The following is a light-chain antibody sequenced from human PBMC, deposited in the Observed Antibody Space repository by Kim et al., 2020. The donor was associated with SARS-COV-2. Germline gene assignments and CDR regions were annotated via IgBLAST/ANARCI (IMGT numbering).Light chain of an antibody. CDR3: QQDNSYWT. Sequence: SVSVGDRVTITCRASDSISSLLAWYQQKPGKAPKLLFYKASSLESGVPSRFSGSGSGTEFTLTISGLHPDDFATYYCQQDNSYWTFGQGTKVDIK. J-gene: IGKJ1*01. CDR2: KAS. V-gene: IGKV1-5*03. CDR1: DSISSL.